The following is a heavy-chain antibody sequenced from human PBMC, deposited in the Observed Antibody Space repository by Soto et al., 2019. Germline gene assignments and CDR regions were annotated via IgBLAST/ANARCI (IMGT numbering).Heavy chain of an antibody. Sequence: EVNLLESGGDFVQPGGSLRLSCAASGFAFSAYAMTWVRQGPGKGLEWVSAISDSGGSTFYANSVKGRFTISRDDSRNTLLLQMNNPRADDTAVYYCAKDREDIGMVDAFDNWGQGTMVTVSS. CDR2: ISDSGGST. D-gene: IGHD3-3*01. CDR3: AKDREDIGMVDAFDN. J-gene: IGHJ3*02. V-gene: IGHV3-23*01. CDR1: GFAFSAYA.